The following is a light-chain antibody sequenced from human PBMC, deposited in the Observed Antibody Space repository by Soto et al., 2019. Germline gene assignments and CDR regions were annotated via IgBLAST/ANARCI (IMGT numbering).Light chain of an antibody. CDR2: GAS. Sequence: EIVMTQSPATLSVSPGERATLSCRASQSVSSNLAWYQQKPGQAPRLLIYGASTRATGIPARFSGSGSGTEFTLTINSLQSEDFAVYYCQQYNKWPLSCGGGTKVECK. CDR3: QQYNKWPLS. CDR1: QSVSSN. V-gene: IGKV3-15*01. J-gene: IGKJ4*01.